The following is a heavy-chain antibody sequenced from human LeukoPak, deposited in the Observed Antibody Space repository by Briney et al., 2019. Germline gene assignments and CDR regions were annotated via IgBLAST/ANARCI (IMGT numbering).Heavy chain of an antibody. J-gene: IGHJ4*02. Sequence: PGGSLRLSCVASGFTFSSYGMHWVRQAPGKGLEWVAFIRYDGSNKYYADSVKGRFTISRDNSKNTLYLQMNSLRAEDTAVYYCANAGSSGYPSDYWGQGTLVTVSS. D-gene: IGHD3-22*01. V-gene: IGHV3-30*02. CDR1: GFTFSSYG. CDR3: ANAGSSGYPSDY. CDR2: IRYDGSNK.